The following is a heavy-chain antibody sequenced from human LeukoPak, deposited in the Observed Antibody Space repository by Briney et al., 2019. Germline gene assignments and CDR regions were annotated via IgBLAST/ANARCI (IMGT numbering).Heavy chain of an antibody. V-gene: IGHV1-46*01. J-gene: IGHJ4*02. CDR1: GYTFTSNY. D-gene: IGHD1-1*01. CDR2: ISPSGGST. Sequence: ASVKVSCKAFGYTFTSNYMHWVRQAPGQGPEWMGVISPSGGSTTYAQKFQGRVTLTRDMSTSTDYLELSSLRSEDTAVYYCARDPTNWIDYWGQGTLVTVSS. CDR3: ARDPTNWIDY.